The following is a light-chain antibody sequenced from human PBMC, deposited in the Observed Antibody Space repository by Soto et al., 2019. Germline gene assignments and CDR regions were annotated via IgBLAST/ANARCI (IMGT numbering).Light chain of an antibody. CDR2: DVS. Sequence: QSALTQPASVSGSPGQSITISCTGTNSDVGGYDFVSWFQQHPGKAPKLMIYDVSHRPSGVSTRFSGSKSGNTASLTISGLQAEDEADYYCSSYTSGSTFGVFGGGTKLTVL. J-gene: IGLJ2*01. V-gene: IGLV2-14*01. CDR1: NSDVGGYDF. CDR3: SSYTSGSTFGV.